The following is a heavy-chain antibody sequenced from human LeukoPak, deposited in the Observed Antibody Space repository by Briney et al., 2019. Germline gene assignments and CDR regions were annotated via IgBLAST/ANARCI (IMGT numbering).Heavy chain of an antibody. CDR1: GYIFTGYY. V-gene: IGHV1-2*02. CDR2: INPNSGDT. J-gene: IGHJ4*02. Sequence: ASVKVSCKASGYIFTGYYMHWVRQAPGQGLEWMGWINPNSGDTNYAQKFQGRVTMTRDTSISTAYMELSRLRSDDTAVYYCARSGSSGVFDYWGQGTLVTVSS. CDR3: ARSGSSGVFDY. D-gene: IGHD3-10*01.